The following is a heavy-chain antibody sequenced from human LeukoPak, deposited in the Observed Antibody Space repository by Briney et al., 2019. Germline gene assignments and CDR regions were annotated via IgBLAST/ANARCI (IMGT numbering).Heavy chain of an antibody. D-gene: IGHD2-21*02. CDR1: GYSFTSYW. J-gene: IGHJ4*02. CDR3: ARSSLAYCGGDCYSGLYY. CDR2: IYPGDSDT. Sequence: GESLKISCKGSGYSFTSYWIGWVRQMPGKGLEWMGIIYPGDSDTRYSPSFQGQVTISADKSISTAYLQWSSLKASDTAMYYCARSSLAYCGGDCYSGLYYWGQGTLVTVSS. V-gene: IGHV5-51*01.